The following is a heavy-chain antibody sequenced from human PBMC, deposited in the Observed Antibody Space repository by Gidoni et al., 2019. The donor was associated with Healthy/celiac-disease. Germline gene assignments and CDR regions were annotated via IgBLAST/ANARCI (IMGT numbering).Heavy chain of an antibody. CDR2: FDPEEGET. V-gene: IGHV1-24*01. D-gene: IGHD2-15*01. Sequence: QVQLVQSGAEVKKPGASVKVSCKVSGYTLTELSMHWVRQAPGKGLDWMGGFDPEEGETIYEQKFKGRVTMTEETSTDTAYMELSSLRSEDTAVYYCATDESLSGGRGWGQGTLVTVSS. CDR1: GYTLTELS. CDR3: ATDESLSGGRG. J-gene: IGHJ4*02.